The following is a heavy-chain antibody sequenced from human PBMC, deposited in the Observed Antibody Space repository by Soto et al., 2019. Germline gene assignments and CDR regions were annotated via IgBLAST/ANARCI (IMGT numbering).Heavy chain of an antibody. V-gene: IGHV1-69*01. J-gene: IGHJ6*02. CDR2: IIPIFGTA. D-gene: IGHD5-12*01. CDR1: GGTFSSYA. Sequence: QVQLVQSGAEVKKPGSSVKVSCKASGGTFSSYAISWVRQAPGQGLEWMGGIIPIFGTANYAQKFQGRVTITADESTSTAYMELSSLRSEDTAVYYCGSLVVATTDYYYYGMDVWGQGTTVTVSS. CDR3: GSLVVATTDYYYYGMDV.